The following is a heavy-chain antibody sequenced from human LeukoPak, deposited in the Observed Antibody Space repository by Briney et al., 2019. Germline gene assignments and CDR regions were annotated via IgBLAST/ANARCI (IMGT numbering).Heavy chain of an antibody. V-gene: IGHV3-9*01. CDR3: AKGSRANYYYYMDV. CDR2: ISWNSGSI. Sequence: PGGSLRLSCAASGFTFDDYAMHWVRQAPGKGLEWVSGISWNSGSIGYADSVKGRFTISRDNAKTSLYLQMNSLRAEDTALYYCAKGSRANYYYYMDVWGKGTTVTVSS. CDR1: GFTFDDYA. J-gene: IGHJ6*03.